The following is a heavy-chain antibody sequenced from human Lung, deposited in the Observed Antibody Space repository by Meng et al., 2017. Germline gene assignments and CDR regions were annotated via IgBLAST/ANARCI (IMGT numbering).Heavy chain of an antibody. CDR1: GFTFSSYE. J-gene: IGHJ5*02. CDR3: ARGLAYSSSWYSGNYNWFDP. V-gene: IGHV3-48*03. D-gene: IGHD6-13*01. CDR2: ISSSGSTI. Sequence: GGSLRLSCAASGFTFSSYEMNWVRQAPGKGLEWVSYISSSGSTIYYADSVKGRFTISRDNAKNSLHLQMNSLRAEDTAVYYCARGLAYSSSWYSGNYNWFDPWGQGTLVTVSS.